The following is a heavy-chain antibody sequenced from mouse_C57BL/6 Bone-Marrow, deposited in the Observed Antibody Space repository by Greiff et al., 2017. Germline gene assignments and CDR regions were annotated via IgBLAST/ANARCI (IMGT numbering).Heavy chain of an antibody. Sequence: VQLQQSGAELVKPGASVKLSCKASGYTFTSYWMHWVKQRPGRGLEWIGRIDPNSGGTKYNEKFKSKATLTVDKASSTAYMQLSSLTSEDSAVYYGARVRYGKRGKRYAMDYWGRGTSVTVSS. CDR1: GYTFTSYW. CDR3: ARVRYGKRGKRYAMDY. CDR2: IDPNSGGT. J-gene: IGHJ4*01. V-gene: IGHV1-72*01. D-gene: IGHD2-10*02.